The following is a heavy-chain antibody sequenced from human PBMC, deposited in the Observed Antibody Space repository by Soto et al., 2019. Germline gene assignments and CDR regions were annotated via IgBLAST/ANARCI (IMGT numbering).Heavy chain of an antibody. CDR2: INAGNGNT. CDR1: GYTFTSYA. CDR3: ARGRTTVTTTPFFVY. J-gene: IGHJ4*02. D-gene: IGHD4-17*01. V-gene: IGHV1-3*01. Sequence: WASVKVSCKASGYTFTSYAMHWVRQAPGQRLEWMGWINAGNGNTKYSQKFQGRVTITRDTSASTAYMELSSLRSEDTAVYYCARGRTTVTTTPFFVYWGQGTLVTVSS.